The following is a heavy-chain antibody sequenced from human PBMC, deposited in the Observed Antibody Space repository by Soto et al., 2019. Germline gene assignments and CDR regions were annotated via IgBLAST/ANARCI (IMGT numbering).Heavy chain of an antibody. V-gene: IGHV3-23*01. CDR1: GXTFSSYA. J-gene: IGHJ6*02. Sequence: LRLSFAAAGXTFSSYAMSWVRQAPGKGLEWVSAISASGGSTYYADSVKGRFTISRDKSKNTLYLQMNSLRAEDTAVYYCAKDSPPGTTSIYYYGMDVWGQGTTVTVSS. CDR2: ISASGGST. D-gene: IGHD1-1*01. CDR3: AKDSPPGTTSIYYYGMDV.